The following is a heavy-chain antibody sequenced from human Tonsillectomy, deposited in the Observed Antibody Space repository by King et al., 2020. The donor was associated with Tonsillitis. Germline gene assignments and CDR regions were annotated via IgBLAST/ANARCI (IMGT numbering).Heavy chain of an antibody. CDR3: ARDWGFSSTSRGGSYYYGLDV. D-gene: IGHD3-16*01. V-gene: IGHV3-23*04. Sequence: VQLVESGGGLVQPGGSLRLSCAASGFTFSSFDMTWVRQAPGKGLDWVAGISGTGDITYYADSVKGRFTISRDDSQNILSLQMNSLRADDTAIYYCARDWGFSSTSRGGSYYYGLDVWGQGTTVSVSS. CDR2: ISGTGDIT. J-gene: IGHJ6*02. CDR1: GFTFSSFD.